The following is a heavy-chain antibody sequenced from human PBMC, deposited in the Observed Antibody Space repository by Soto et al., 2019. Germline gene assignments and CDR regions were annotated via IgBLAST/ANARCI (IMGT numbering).Heavy chain of an antibody. D-gene: IGHD6-25*01. CDR1: GFTFSSYS. CDR3: ASTVSGWFDP. Sequence: ESGGGLVQPGGSLRLSCAASGFTFSSYSMNWVRQAPGKGLEWVSYISSSSNTIYYADSVKGRFTISRDNAKNSLYLQMNSLRAEDTAVYYCASTVSGWFDPWGQGTLVTVSS. V-gene: IGHV3-48*01. CDR2: ISSSSNTI. J-gene: IGHJ5*02.